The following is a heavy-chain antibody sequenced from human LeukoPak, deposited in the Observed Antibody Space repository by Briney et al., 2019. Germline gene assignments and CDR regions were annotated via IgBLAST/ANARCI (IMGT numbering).Heavy chain of an antibody. CDR2: IYYSGIT. Sequence: SETLSLTCTVSGGSINNYYWSWIRQPPGKGLEYIGYIYYSGITNYNPSLKGRVTLSVDTSKNQFSLKLSSVTAADTAVYYCARVYSHGYSDYWGHGTLVTVSS. CDR3: ARVYSHGYSDY. V-gene: IGHV4-59*01. CDR1: GGSINNYY. J-gene: IGHJ4*01. D-gene: IGHD2-21*01.